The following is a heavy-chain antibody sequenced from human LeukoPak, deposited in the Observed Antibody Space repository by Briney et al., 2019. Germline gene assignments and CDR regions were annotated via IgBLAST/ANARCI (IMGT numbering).Heavy chain of an antibody. CDR3: ARGSGDSSTWAY. D-gene: IGHD1-14*01. Sequence: GGSLRLSCAASGFTVSNNYMSWVRQAPGKGLEWVSVIYSGGSTYYADSVKGRFIISRDNSKNTLWLQMNGLTAEDTAVYYCARGSGDSSTWAYWGQGSLVTVSS. J-gene: IGHJ4*02. V-gene: IGHV3-53*01. CDR1: GFTVSNNY. CDR2: IYSGGST.